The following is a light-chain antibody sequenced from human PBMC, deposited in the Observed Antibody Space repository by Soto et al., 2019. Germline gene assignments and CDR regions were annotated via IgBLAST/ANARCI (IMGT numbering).Light chain of an antibody. CDR1: SSDVGGYNY. CDR3: SSYTGSSTLLV. J-gene: IGLJ2*01. Sequence: QSVLTQPASVSGSPGQSITISCTGTSSDVGGYNYVSWYQQHPGKAPKVMIYDVSNRPSGVSNRFSGSKSGNTASLTISGLQAEDEADYYCSSYTGSSTLLVFGGGTQLTVL. V-gene: IGLV2-14*01. CDR2: DVS.